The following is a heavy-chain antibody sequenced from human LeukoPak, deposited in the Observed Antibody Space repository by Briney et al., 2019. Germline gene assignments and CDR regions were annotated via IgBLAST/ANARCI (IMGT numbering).Heavy chain of an antibody. CDR3: ARGGVTGTTFWFDP. V-gene: IGHV4-59*01. CDR2: IYYSGST. Sequence: PSETLSLTCTVSGGSISSYYWSWIRQPPGKGLEWIGYIYYSGSTNYNPSLKSRVTISVDTSKNQFSLKLSSVTAADTAVYYCARGGVTGTTFWFDPWGQGTLVTVSS. CDR1: GGSISSYY. J-gene: IGHJ5*02. D-gene: IGHD1-20*01.